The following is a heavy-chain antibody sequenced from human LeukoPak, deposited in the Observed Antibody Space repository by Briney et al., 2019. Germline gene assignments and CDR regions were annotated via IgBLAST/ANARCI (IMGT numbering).Heavy chain of an antibody. D-gene: IGHD6-19*01. Sequence: ASVKVSCKASGYTFTSYGISWVRQAPGQGLERMGWISAYNGNTNYAQKLQGRVTMTTDTSTSTAYMELRSLRSDDTAVYYCARARTAQWLVRSYYYGMDVWGQGTTVTVSS. CDR3: ARARTAQWLVRSYYYGMDV. V-gene: IGHV1-18*01. CDR2: ISAYNGNT. CDR1: GYTFTSYG. J-gene: IGHJ6*02.